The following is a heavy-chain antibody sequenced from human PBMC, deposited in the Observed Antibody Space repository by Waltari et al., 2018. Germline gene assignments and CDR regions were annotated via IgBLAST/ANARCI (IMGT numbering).Heavy chain of an antibody. D-gene: IGHD3-3*01. CDR1: GFTFSAYR. V-gene: IGHV3-74*01. J-gene: IGHJ4*02. Sequence: EVQLVESGGGLVQPGGSRRLSCAASGFTFSAYRMHWVRQAPGKGLVWVSLINADGRATLYADSVKGRFTMSRDNAKDTLYLQMNSLRGEDTAVYYCAIQISGVVFWGQGTLVTVSS. CDR3: AIQISGVVF. CDR2: INADGRAT.